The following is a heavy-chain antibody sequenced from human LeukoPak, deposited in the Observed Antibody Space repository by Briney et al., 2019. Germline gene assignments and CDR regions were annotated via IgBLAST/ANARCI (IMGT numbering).Heavy chain of an antibody. CDR3: ARQSLGASGLDH. J-gene: IGHJ4*02. Sequence: GSLRLSCAVSGFRFNSHRMHWVRQAPNKGLEWVAVAPHDRSSPSHAASVNGRFTISRDNSKDTLFLHMDSLRVDDTAIYYCARQSLGASGLDHWGQGVLVTVSS. CDR1: GFRFNSHR. D-gene: IGHD1-26*01. CDR2: APHDRSSP. V-gene: IGHV3-30*03.